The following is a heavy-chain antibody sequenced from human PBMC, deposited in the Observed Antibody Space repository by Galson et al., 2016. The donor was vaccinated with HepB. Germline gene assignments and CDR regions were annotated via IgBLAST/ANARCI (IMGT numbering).Heavy chain of an antibody. D-gene: IGHD5-18*01. Sequence: EPLSLTCAVYGGSFSGYYWTWIRQPPGKGLEWIGEIHYSGSTNYKSSLQSRVTISVDTSKNQFSLKMSSVTAADTAVYYCARLYSYGVFDYWGQGTLVTVSS. J-gene: IGHJ4*02. CDR2: IHYSGST. CDR1: GGSFSGYY. V-gene: IGHV4-34*01. CDR3: ARLYSYGVFDY.